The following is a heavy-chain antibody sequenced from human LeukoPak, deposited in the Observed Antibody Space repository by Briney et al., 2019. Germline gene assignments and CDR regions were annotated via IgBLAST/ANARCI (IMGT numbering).Heavy chain of an antibody. CDR3: ARVTGYTIEDYFDY. CDR1: GGSISSYY. CDR2: IYYSGST. J-gene: IGHJ4*02. D-gene: IGHD3-9*01. Sequence: SESLSLTCTVSGGSISSYYWSWIRQPPGKGLEWIGYIYYSGSTNYNPSLKSRVTISVKTSKNQFSLKLRSVTAADTAVYYCARVTGYTIEDYFDYWGQGTLVTVSS. V-gene: IGHV4-59*01.